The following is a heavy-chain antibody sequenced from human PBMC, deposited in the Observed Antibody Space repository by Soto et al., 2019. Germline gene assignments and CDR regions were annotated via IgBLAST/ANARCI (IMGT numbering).Heavy chain of an antibody. D-gene: IGHD3-3*01. Sequence: ASVKVSCKASGYTFTSYDINWVRQATGQGLEWMGWMNPNSGNTGYAQKFQGRVTMTRNTSISTAYMELSSLRSEDTAVYYCAREITIFGVVTAGMDFWGQGTTVTVSS. CDR3: AREITIFGVVTAGMDF. V-gene: IGHV1-8*01. J-gene: IGHJ6*02. CDR1: GYTFTSYD. CDR2: MNPNSGNT.